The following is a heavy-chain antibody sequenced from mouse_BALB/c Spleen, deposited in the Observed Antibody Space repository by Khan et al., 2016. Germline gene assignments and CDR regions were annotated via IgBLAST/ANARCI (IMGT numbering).Heavy chain of an antibody. Sequence: QVTLKESGPGILQPSQTLSLTCSFSGFSLSTSGMCVSWIRQPSGKGLEWLAHIYWDDDKRYNPSLKSRLTISKDTYSNQVFLKITSVDTADTATYYCAADDSFAYWGQGTLVTVSA. V-gene: IGHV8-12*01. J-gene: IGHJ3*01. D-gene: IGHD2-13*01. CDR3: AADDSFAY. CDR1: GFSLSTSGMC. CDR2: IYWDDDK.